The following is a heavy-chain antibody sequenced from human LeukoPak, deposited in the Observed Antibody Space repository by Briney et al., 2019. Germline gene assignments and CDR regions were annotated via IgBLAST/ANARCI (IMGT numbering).Heavy chain of an antibody. Sequence: GGSLRLSCAASGFTFRRFWMSWVRQAPGKGLEWVANIKQDGSEQYYVDSVKGRFTISRDNAKNSLYLQMNSLRAEDTAVYYCARDSGGNHDYWGQGTLVTVSS. V-gene: IGHV3-7*01. CDR2: IKQDGSEQ. CDR3: ARDSGGNHDY. J-gene: IGHJ4*02. CDR1: GFTFRRFW. D-gene: IGHD4-23*01.